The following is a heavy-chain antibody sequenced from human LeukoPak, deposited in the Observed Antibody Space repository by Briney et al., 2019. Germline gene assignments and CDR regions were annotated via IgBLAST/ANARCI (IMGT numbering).Heavy chain of an antibody. J-gene: IGHJ5*02. CDR2: IYYSGST. V-gene: IGHV4-61*01. CDR3: ASSRLAGTNWFDP. CDR1: GGSFSSGSYY. Sequence: PSETLSLTCTVSGGSFSSGSYYWSWIRQPPGKGLEWIGYIYYSGSTNYNPSLKSRVTISVDASKNQFSLKLSSVTAADTAVYYCASSRLAGTNWFDPWGQGTLVTVSS. D-gene: IGHD6-19*01.